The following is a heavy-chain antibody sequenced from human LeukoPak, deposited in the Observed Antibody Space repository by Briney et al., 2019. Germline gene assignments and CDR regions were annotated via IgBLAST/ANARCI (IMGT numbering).Heavy chain of an antibody. V-gene: IGHV4-61*02. CDR2: IYTSGST. CDR1: GGSISSGSYY. Sequence: PSQTLSLTCTVSGGSISSGSYYWSWIRQPAGKGLEWIGRIYTSGSTNYNPSLKSRVTISVDTSKNQFSLKLSSVTAADTAVYYCARDGSAAAGPDAFDIWGQGTMVTVSS. CDR3: ARDGSAAAGPDAFDI. D-gene: IGHD6-13*01. J-gene: IGHJ3*02.